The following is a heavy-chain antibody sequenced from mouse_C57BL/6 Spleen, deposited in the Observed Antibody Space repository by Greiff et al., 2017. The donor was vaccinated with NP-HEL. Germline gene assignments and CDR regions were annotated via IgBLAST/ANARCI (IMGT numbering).Heavy chain of an antibody. Sequence: EVMLVESGGGLVKPGGSLKLSCAASGFTFSDYGMHWVRQAPEKGLEWVAYISSGSSTIYYADTVKGRFTISRDNAKNTLFLQMTSLRSEDTAMYYCERIYYDYDDYAMDYWGQGTSVTVSS. V-gene: IGHV5-17*01. CDR2: ISSGSSTI. CDR1: GFTFSDYG. D-gene: IGHD2-4*01. J-gene: IGHJ4*01. CDR3: ERIYYDYDDYAMDY.